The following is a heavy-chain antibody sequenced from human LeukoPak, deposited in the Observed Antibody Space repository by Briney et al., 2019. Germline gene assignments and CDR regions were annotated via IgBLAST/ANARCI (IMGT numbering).Heavy chain of an antibody. V-gene: IGHV5-51*01. D-gene: IGHD5-12*01. Sequence: GESLKISCKGSGYSFTSYWIGWVRQMPGKGLEWMGIIYPGDSDTTYSPSFQGQVTISAAKSISTAYLQWSSLKASDTAMYYCARQGGGYGQPYYFDYWGQGTLVTVSS. CDR1: GYSFTSYW. CDR3: ARQGGGYGQPYYFDY. CDR2: IYPGDSDT. J-gene: IGHJ4*02.